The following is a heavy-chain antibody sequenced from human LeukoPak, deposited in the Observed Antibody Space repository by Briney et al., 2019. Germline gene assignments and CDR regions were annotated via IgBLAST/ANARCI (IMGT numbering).Heavy chain of an antibody. V-gene: IGHV1-18*01. CDR1: GYTFTSYG. Sequence: ASVKVSCKASGYTFTSYGISWVRQAPGQGLEWMGGIIPIFGTANYAQKFQGRVTMTTDTSTSTAYMELRSLRSDDTAVYYCARLESYDTLYYFDYWGQGTLVTVSS. CDR3: ARLESYDTLYYFDY. J-gene: IGHJ4*02. CDR2: IIPIFGTA. D-gene: IGHD3-9*01.